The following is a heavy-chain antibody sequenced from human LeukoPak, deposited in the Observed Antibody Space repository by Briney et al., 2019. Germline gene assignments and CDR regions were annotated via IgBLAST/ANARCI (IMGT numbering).Heavy chain of an antibody. CDR3: AKSFAPVRYFDWYGLHDAFDI. V-gene: IGHV3-30-3*02. CDR2: ISYDGSNK. Sequence: GGSLRLSCAASGFTFSSYAMHWVRQAPGKGLEWVAVISYDGSNKYYADSVKGRFTISRDNSKNTLYLQMNSLRAEDTAVYYCAKSFAPVRYFDWYGLHDAFDIWGQGTMVTVSS. CDR1: GFTFSSYA. D-gene: IGHD3-9*01. J-gene: IGHJ3*02.